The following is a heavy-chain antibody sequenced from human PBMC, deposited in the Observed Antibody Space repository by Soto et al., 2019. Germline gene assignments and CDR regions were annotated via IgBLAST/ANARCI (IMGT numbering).Heavy chain of an antibody. D-gene: IGHD6-19*01. CDR2: ISAYNGNT. Sequence: SVKVSCKASGYSFTSYGVTWVRQAPVQGLEWMGWISAYNGNTNYAQKFQGRVTMTTDTPTSTVYMELRSLRSDDTAVYFCARDRDSSYSSGPAYWGQGALVTVSS. J-gene: IGHJ4*02. CDR3: ARDRDSSYSSGPAY. CDR1: GYSFTSYG. V-gene: IGHV1-18*01.